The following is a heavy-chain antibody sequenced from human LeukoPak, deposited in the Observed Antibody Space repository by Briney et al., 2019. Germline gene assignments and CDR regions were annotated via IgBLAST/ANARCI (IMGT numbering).Heavy chain of an antibody. J-gene: IGHJ4*02. D-gene: IGHD6-13*01. V-gene: IGHV3-48*04. Sequence: GGSLRLSCAASGFIFSSYSMNWVRQAPGKGLEWVSYISSSSSTIYYADSVKGRFTISRDNAKNSLYLQMNSLKAEDTAVYYCARSGIAAAGKVPYYFDYWGQGTLVTVSS. CDR3: ARSGIAAAGKVPYYFDY. CDR1: GFIFSSYS. CDR2: ISSSSSTI.